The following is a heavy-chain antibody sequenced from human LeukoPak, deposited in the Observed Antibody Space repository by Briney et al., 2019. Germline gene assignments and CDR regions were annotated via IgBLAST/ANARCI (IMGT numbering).Heavy chain of an antibody. CDR2: INHSGST. D-gene: IGHD3-3*01. V-gene: IGHV4-34*01. CDR3: ARGAPGVFWSSRWFDP. Sequence: SETLSLTCAVYGGSFSGYYWSWVRQPPGKGLEWIGEINHSGSTNYNPSLKSRVTISVDTSKNQFSLKLSPVTAADTAVYYCARGAPGVFWSSRWFDPWGQGTLVTVSS. CDR1: GGSFSGYY. J-gene: IGHJ5*02.